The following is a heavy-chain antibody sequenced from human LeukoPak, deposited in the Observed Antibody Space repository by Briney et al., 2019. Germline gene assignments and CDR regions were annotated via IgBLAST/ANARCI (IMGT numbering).Heavy chain of an antibody. D-gene: IGHD5-24*01. CDR2: ISSSGSTI. Sequence: PGGALRLSCAASGCTFSDYYMSWLRQAPGKGLEGVSYISSSGSTIYYADSVKGRFTISRDNAKNSLYLQMNSLRAEDTAVYYCAGDERDGYNYDDAFDIWGQGTMVTVSS. CDR1: GCTFSDYY. V-gene: IGHV3-11*01. J-gene: IGHJ3*02. CDR3: AGDERDGYNYDDAFDI.